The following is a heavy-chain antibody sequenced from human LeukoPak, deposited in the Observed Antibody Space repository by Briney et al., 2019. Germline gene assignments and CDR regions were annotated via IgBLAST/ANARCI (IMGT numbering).Heavy chain of an antibody. CDR1: GYTFTSYY. CDR2: INPSGGST. J-gene: IGHJ4*02. Sequence: ASVKVSCKASGYTFTSYYMHWVRQAPGQGLEWMGIINPSGGSTSYAQKFQGRVTMTRDMSTSTVYMELSSLRSEDTAVYYCARAPGIAVAGRVRLTARNYYFDYWGQGTLVTVSS. V-gene: IGHV1-46*01. CDR3: ARAPGIAVAGRVRLTARNYYFDY. D-gene: IGHD6-19*01.